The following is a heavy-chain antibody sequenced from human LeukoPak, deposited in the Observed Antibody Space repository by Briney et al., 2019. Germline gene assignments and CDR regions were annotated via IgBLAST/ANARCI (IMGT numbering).Heavy chain of an antibody. CDR2: ISAYNGNT. V-gene: IGHV1-18*01. CDR3: AREGYYYYYMDV. J-gene: IGHJ6*03. CDR1: GGTFSSYA. Sequence: VASVTVSCKASGGTFSSYAISWVRQAPGQGLEWMGWISAYNGNTNYAQKLQGRVTMTTDTSTSTAYMELRSLRSDDTAVYYCAREGYYYYYMDVWGKGTTVTVSS.